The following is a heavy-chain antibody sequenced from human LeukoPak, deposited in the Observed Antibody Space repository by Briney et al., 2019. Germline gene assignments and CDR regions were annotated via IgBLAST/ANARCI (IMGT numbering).Heavy chain of an antibody. D-gene: IGHD3-3*02. CDR2: MNPNSGNT. Sequence: ASVKVSCKASGYTFTSYDINWVRQATGQGLEWMGWMNPNSGNTGYAQKFQGRVTMTRNTSISTAYLQWSSLKASDTAMYYCARHGPHLHIDYWGQGTLVTVSS. J-gene: IGHJ4*02. CDR1: GYTFTSYD. V-gene: IGHV1-8*01. CDR3: ARHGPHLHIDY.